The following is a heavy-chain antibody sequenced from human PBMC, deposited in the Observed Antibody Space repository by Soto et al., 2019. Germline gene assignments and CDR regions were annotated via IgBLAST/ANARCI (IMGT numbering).Heavy chain of an antibody. CDR1: GYPFINFA. J-gene: IGHJ4*02. Sequence: QVQLVQSGAEVKKPGASVKVSCKASGYPFINFAIHWARQAPGQRLEWMGWIHGGTANTKYSEKFQDRVTITRDTSASIVYMELTRLRSDDTAVYYWARGPPTGSSGWFDFDSWGQGPLVTVSS. V-gene: IGHV1-3*01. CDR2: IHGGTANT. D-gene: IGHD6-19*01. CDR3: ARGPPTGSSGWFDFDS.